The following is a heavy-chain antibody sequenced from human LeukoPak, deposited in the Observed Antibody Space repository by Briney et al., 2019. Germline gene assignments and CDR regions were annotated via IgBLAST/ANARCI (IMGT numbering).Heavy chain of an antibody. Sequence: SETPSLTCTVSGGSISSYYWSWIRQPPGKGLEWIGYIYYSGSTNYNPSLKSRVTISVDTSKNQFSLKLSSVTAADTAVYYCATDGYCSGGSCDPYYYYGMDVWGQGTTVTVSS. CDR2: IYYSGST. V-gene: IGHV4-59*12. J-gene: IGHJ6*02. CDR3: ATDGYCSGGSCDPYYYYGMDV. D-gene: IGHD2-15*01. CDR1: GGSISSYY.